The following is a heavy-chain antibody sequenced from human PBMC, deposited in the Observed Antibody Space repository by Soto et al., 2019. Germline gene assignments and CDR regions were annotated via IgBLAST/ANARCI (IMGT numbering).Heavy chain of an antibody. CDR1: GGTFSSYA. CDR3: ARVTGGEPTSSYYYYGMDV. Sequence: QVQLVQSGAEVKKPGSSVKVSCKASGGTFSSYAISWVRQAPGQGLEWMGGIIPIFGTANYAQKFQGRVTITADESTSTAYMELSSLRSEDTAVYYCARVTGGEPTSSYYYYGMDVWGQGTTVTVSS. J-gene: IGHJ6*02. CDR2: IIPIFGTA. D-gene: IGHD3-16*01. V-gene: IGHV1-69*01.